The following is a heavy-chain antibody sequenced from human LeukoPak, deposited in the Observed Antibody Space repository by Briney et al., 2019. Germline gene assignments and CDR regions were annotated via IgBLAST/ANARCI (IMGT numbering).Heavy chain of an antibody. D-gene: IGHD3-22*01. CDR3: ARAERDYYDSSGYYSEAPFDY. J-gene: IGHJ4*02. CDR2: IWYDGSNK. Sequence: GGSLRLSCAASGFTFSSYGMHWVRQAPGKGLEWVAVIWYDGSNKYYADSVKGRFTISRDNSKNMLYLQMNSLRAEDTAVYYCARAERDYYDSSGYYSEAPFDYWGQGTLVTVSS. CDR1: GFTFSSYG. V-gene: IGHV3-33*01.